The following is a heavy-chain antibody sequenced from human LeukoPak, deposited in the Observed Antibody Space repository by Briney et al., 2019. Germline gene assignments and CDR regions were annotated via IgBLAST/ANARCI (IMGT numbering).Heavy chain of an antibody. Sequence: SQTLSLTCAISGDSVSSNSAAWNWIRQSPSRGLEWLGRTYYRSKWYNDYAVSVKSRITINPDTSKNQFSLQLNSVTPEDTAVYYCARVVQLWFATFYYFDYWGQGTLVTVSS. J-gene: IGHJ4*02. V-gene: IGHV6-1*01. CDR2: TYYRSKWYN. CDR1: GDSVSSNSAA. CDR3: ARVVQLWFATFYYFDY. D-gene: IGHD5-18*01.